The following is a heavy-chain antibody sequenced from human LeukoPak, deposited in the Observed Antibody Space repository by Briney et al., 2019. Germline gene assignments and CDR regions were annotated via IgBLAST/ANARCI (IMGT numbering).Heavy chain of an antibody. CDR2: ISSSGST. J-gene: IGHJ3*02. D-gene: IGHD3-22*01. V-gene: IGHV4-61*02. Sequence: SETLSLTCTVSGDSISSGDYYWSWIRQPAGKGLEWIGRISSSGSTYYNPSLKSRVTISVDTSENQFSLKLSSVTAADTAVYFCARGPYSYDSSGAFDIWGQGTMVTVSS. CDR3: ARGPYSYDSSGAFDI. CDR1: GDSISSGDYY.